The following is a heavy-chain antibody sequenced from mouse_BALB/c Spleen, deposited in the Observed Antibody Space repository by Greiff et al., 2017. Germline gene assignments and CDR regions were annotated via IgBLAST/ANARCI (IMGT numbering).Heavy chain of an antibody. V-gene: IGHV2-9*02. Sequence: QVQLQQSGPGLVAPSQSLSITCTVSGFSLTSYGVHWVRQPPGKGLEWLGVIWAGGSTNYNSALMSRLSISKDNSKSQVFLKMNSLQTDDTAMYYCDRGGDGYDGSMDYWGQGTSVTVSS. CDR3: DRGGDGYDGSMDY. D-gene: IGHD2-2*01. J-gene: IGHJ4*01. CDR1: GFSLTSYG. CDR2: IWAGGST.